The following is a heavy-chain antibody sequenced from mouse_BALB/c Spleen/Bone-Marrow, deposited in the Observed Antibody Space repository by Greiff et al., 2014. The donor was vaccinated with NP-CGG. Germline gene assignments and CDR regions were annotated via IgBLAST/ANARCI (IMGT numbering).Heavy chain of an antibody. D-gene: IGHD1-1*01. CDR1: GFNIEDSY. CDR2: IDPANGNT. V-gene: IGHV14-3*02. Sequence: EVQLQQSGAEIVKPGASVKSSCTTSGFNIEDSYIYWMKQRPEQGLEWIGGIDPANGNTKYDPKFQGKATITVDTSSATAYLQLSSLTSEDTAVYYCARNYGGSLDYWGQGTTLTVSS. CDR3: ARNYGGSLDY. J-gene: IGHJ2*01.